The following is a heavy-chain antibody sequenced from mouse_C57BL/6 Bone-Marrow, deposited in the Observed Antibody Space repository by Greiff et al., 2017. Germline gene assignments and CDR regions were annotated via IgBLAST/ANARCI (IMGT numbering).Heavy chain of an antibody. J-gene: IGHJ3*01. Sequence: VQLQQPGAELMKPGASVKLSCKATGYTFTGYWIEWVKQRPGHGLEWIGEILPGSGSTNYNEKFKGKATFTVDTSSNTAYMQLSSLTTEDSAIYYCAREGNYYGSWFAYWGQGTLVTVSA. V-gene: IGHV1-9*01. D-gene: IGHD1-1*01. CDR1: GYTFTGYW. CDR3: AREGNYYGSWFAY. CDR2: ILPGSGST.